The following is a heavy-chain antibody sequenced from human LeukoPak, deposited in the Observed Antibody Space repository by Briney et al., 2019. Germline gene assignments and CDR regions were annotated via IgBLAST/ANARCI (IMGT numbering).Heavy chain of an antibody. CDR2: IYYSGST. D-gene: IGHD3-10*01. CDR3: AREDYYGSGSYPTFDY. V-gene: IGHV4-59*12. Sequence: SETLSLTCTVSGGSISSYYWSWIRQPPGKGLEWIGYIYYSGSTSYNPSLKSRVTMSVDTSKNQFSLKLSSVTAADTAVYYCAREDYYGSGSYPTFDYWGQGTLVTVSS. CDR1: GGSISSYY. J-gene: IGHJ4*02.